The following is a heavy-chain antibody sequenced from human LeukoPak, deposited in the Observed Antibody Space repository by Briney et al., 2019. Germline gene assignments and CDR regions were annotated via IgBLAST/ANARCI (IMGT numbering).Heavy chain of an antibody. CDR1: GFTFSSHS. D-gene: IGHD3-10*01. CDR3: AGGYYYFDY. V-gene: IGHV3-21*01. Sequence: GQSLTLSCAAPGFTFSSHSMNYVRQAHAKGLEWVSSISSSSSYIYYADSVKGRFTISRDNAKNSLYLQMNSLRAEDTAVYYCAGGYYYFDYWGQGTLVTVSS. CDR2: ISSSSSYI. J-gene: IGHJ4*02.